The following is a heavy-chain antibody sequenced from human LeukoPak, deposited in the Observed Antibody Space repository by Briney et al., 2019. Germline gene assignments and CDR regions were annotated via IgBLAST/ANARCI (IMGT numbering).Heavy chain of an antibody. CDR2: INPNSGGT. CDR1: GYTFTGYY. D-gene: IGHD2-2*01. V-gene: IGHV1-2*02. J-gene: IGHJ6*02. CDR3: ARDSYCSSTSCYYYYGMDV. Sequence: ASVKVSCKASGYTFTGYYMHWVRQAPGQGLEWMGWINPNSGGTNYAQKFQGRATMTRDTSISTAYMELSRLRSDDTAVYYCARDSYCSSTSCYYYYGMDVWGQGTTVTVSS.